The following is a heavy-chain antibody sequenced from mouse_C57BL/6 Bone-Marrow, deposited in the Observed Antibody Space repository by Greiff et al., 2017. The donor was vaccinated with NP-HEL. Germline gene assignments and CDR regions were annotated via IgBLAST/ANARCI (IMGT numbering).Heavy chain of an antibody. J-gene: IGHJ3*01. D-gene: IGHD2-5*01. V-gene: IGHV1-15*01. CDR3: TRSKFLFAY. Sequence: VQLQQSGAELVRPGASVTLSCKASGYTFTDYEMHWVKQTPVHGLEWIGAIDPETGGTAYNQKFKGKDILTADKSSSTAYTELRSLTSEDSAVYYCTRSKFLFAYWGQGTLGTVSA. CDR1: GYTFTDYE. CDR2: IDPETGGT.